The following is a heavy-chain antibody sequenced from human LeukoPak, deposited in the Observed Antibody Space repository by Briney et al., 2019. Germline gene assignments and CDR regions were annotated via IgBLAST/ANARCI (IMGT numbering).Heavy chain of an antibody. CDR1: GGSISSTSFH. V-gene: IGHV4-39*01. CDR3: ARLLGADSKVDY. D-gene: IGHD4-11*01. J-gene: IGHJ4*02. CDR2: IYYSGST. Sequence: SETLSLTCTVSGGSISSTSFHWGWIRQPPGKGLEWSGSIYYSGSTYYNPSLKSRVTISVDTSKNQFSLKVSSVTAADTAVYYCARLLGADSKVDYWGQGTLVTVSS.